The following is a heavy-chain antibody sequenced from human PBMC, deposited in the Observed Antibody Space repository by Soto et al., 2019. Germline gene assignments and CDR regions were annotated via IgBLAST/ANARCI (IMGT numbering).Heavy chain of an antibody. V-gene: IGHV1-2*04. CDR3: ARVSMVRGLTSFDP. Sequence: VSVKGYWKGAGYANTVDHSHRRSQTPGQGLEWMGWINPNSGGTNYAQKFQGWVTMTRDTSISTAYMELSRLRSDDTAVYYCARVSMVRGLTSFDPWGQGTLVIVSS. CDR1: GYANTVDH. CDR2: INPNSGGT. J-gene: IGHJ5*02. D-gene: IGHD3-10*01.